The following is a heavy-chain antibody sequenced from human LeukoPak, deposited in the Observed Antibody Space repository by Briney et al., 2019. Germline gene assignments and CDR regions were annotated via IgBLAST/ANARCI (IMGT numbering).Heavy chain of an antibody. J-gene: IGHJ4*02. CDR1: GFTFSSYA. CDR3: AKDIVPGIAAAGHFDY. CDR2: ISGSGGST. V-gene: IGHV3-23*01. D-gene: IGHD6-13*01. Sequence: GGSLRLSCAASGFTFSSYAMSWVRQAPGKGLEWVSAISGSGGSTYYADSVKGRFTISRDNSKNTLYLQMNSLRAEDTAVYYCAKDIVPGIAAAGHFDYWGQGTLVTVSS.